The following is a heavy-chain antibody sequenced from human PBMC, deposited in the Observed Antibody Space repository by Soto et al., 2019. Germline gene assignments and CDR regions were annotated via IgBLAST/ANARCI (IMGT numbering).Heavy chain of an antibody. J-gene: IGHJ4*02. CDR2: IYYNGST. V-gene: IGHV4-31*03. Sequence: LSLTCSVSGLTISSASYYWSWIRQHPGEGLEWVGNIYYNGSTYYSPSLKSRVTVWFDTSKNQFSLRLTSVTAADTAVYYCARYRISCSWSKFDYWGQGTRVTSPQ. CDR1: GLTISSASYY. D-gene: IGHD6-13*01. CDR3: ARYRISCSWSKFDY.